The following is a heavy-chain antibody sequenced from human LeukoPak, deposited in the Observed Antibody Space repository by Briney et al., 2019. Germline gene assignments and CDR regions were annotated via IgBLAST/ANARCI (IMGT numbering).Heavy chain of an antibody. CDR3: ARDYYDDSGYFQSAY. D-gene: IGHD3-22*01. Sequence: GGSLRLSCAASGFTLSTYHMNWVRQAPGKGLEWVSYISRSSDAIYYADSVKGRFTISRDNAKNSLYRQMSSLRAEDTAVYFCARDYYDDSGYFQSAYWGQGTLVTVSS. J-gene: IGHJ4*02. CDR2: ISRSSDAI. CDR1: GFTLSTYH. V-gene: IGHV3-48*01.